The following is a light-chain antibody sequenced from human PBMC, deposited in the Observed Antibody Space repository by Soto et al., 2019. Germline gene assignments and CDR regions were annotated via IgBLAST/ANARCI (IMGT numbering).Light chain of an antibody. CDR3: QQYGNWPPYT. J-gene: IGKJ2*01. CDR2: DAS. V-gene: IGKV3-15*01. CDR1: QRISSN. Sequence: EIVMTQSPATLSVSPGERATLSCRASQRISSNLAWYQQKPGQAPRLLIYDASTRATGIPARFSGSGSGTEFTLTITSLQSEDFAIYYCQQYGNWPPYTFGQGTQLEIK.